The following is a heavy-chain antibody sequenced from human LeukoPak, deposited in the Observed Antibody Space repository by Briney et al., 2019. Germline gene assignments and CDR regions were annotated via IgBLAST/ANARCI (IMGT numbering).Heavy chain of an antibody. CDR1: GFTFDDCA. CDR2: ISWDSGSI. J-gene: IGHJ4*02. V-gene: IGHV3-9*01. CDR3: AKDSSGYHQQPFDH. Sequence: GGSLRLSCTASGFTFDDCAMHWARQAPGKGLEWVSSISWDSGSIGYADSVKGRFTISRDNAKNSLYLQMSSLRAEDTALYYCAKDSSGYHQQPFDHWGQGTLVTV. D-gene: IGHD3-22*01.